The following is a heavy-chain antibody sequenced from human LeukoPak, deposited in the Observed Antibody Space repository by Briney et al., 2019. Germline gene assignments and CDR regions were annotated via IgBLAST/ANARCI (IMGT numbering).Heavy chain of an antibody. D-gene: IGHD1-26*01. CDR3: ARAFSPGIVGNDAFDI. V-gene: IGHV1-18*01. Sequence: ASVKVSCKASGYTFTSYGISWVRQAPGQGLEWMGRISAYNGNTNYAQKLQGRVTMTTDTSTSTAYMKLRSLRSDDTAVYYCARAFSPGIVGNDAFDIWGQGTMVTVSS. CDR1: GYTFTSYG. J-gene: IGHJ3*02. CDR2: ISAYNGNT.